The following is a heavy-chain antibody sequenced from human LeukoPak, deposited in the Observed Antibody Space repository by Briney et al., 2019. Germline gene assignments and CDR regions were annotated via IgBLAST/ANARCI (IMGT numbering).Heavy chain of an antibody. J-gene: IGHJ5*02. D-gene: IGHD2-8*01. CDR3: ASLRSLRYCTNGVCYFLDP. CDR2: LSSSDTYT. V-gene: IGHV3-11*06. Sequence: GGSLRLFCAASGFTFSDYYMSWIRQARGGGREWVSYLSSSDTYTNYADSVKGRFTISRDDSKNTVYLQMDSLRAEDTAVYYCASLRSLRYCTNGVCYFLDPWGQGTLVTVSS. CDR1: GFTFSDYY.